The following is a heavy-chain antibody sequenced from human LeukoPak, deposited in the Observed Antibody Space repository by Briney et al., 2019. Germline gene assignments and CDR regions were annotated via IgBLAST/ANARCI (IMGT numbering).Heavy chain of an antibody. V-gene: IGHV3-64*01. D-gene: IGHD5-12*01. J-gene: IGHJ4*02. CDR2: ISSNGGST. CDR3: ARDATTGGYDSPLFDY. Sequence: GGSLRLSCAASGFTFSSYAMHWVRQAAGKGLEYASAISSNGGSTYYANSVKGRFTISRDNSKNTLYLQMGSLRAEDMAVYYCARDATTGGYDSPLFDYWGQGTLVTVSS. CDR1: GFTFSSYA.